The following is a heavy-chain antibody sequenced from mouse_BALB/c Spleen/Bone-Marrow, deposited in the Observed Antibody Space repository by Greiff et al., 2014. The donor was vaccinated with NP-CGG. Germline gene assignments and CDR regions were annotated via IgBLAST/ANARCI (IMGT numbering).Heavy chain of an antibody. CDR3: ARDRELSYAMDY. CDR2: IWAGGST. D-gene: IGHD3-1*01. V-gene: IGHV2-9*02. J-gene: IGHJ4*01. CDR1: GFSLTSYG. Sequence: VKLVESGPGLVAPSQSLSTTCTVSGFSLTSYGVHWVRQPPGKGLEWLGVIWAGGSTNYNSALMSRLSISKDNSKSQVFLKMNSLQTDDTAMYYCARDRELSYAMDYWGQGTSVTVSS.